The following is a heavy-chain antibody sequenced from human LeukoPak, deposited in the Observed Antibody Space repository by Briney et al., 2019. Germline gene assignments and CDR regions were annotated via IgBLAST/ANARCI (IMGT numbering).Heavy chain of an antibody. J-gene: IGHJ4*02. V-gene: IGHV3-30*18. CDR1: GFTFSSYG. CDR2: ISYDGSNK. Sequence: PGGSLRLSCAASGFTFSSYGMHWVRQAPGKGLEWVAVISYDGSNKYYADSVKGRFTISRDNSKNTLYLQMNSLRAEDTAVYYCAKDQRNSGYALNYWGQGTLVTVSS. CDR3: AKDQRNSGYALNY. D-gene: IGHD5-12*01.